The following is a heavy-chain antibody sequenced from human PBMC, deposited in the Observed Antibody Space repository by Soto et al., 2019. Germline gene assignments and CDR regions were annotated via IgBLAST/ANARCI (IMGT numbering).Heavy chain of an antibody. J-gene: IGHJ6*02. CDR2: ISYDGSNK. Sequence: PGGTLRLSSAASGFTFSSYAMHWVRQAPGKGLEWVAVISYDGSNKYYADSVKGRFTISRDNSKNTLYLQMNSLRAEDTAVYYCARDRAQQWLGTYHYYYYGMHVWGQGTTVTVSS. CDR1: GFTFSSYA. D-gene: IGHD6-19*01. V-gene: IGHV3-30-3*01. CDR3: ARDRAQQWLGTYHYYYYGMHV.